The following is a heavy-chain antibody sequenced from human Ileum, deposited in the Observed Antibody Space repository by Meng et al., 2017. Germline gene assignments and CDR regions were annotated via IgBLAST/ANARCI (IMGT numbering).Heavy chain of an antibody. V-gene: IGHV1-18*01. Sequence: QVQLVQYGAEVKKPGASVTVSCKASGYTFTDYGISWVRQAPGQRLQWLGWVSGYSGQSHYAQRVQDRVAMTTDTSTNTAYMELRSLRSDDTAVYYCAKDSVATATQFDSWGQGTLVTVSS. CDR3: AKDSVATATQFDS. CDR1: GYTFTDYG. D-gene: IGHD5-12*01. J-gene: IGHJ4*02. CDR2: VSGYSGQS.